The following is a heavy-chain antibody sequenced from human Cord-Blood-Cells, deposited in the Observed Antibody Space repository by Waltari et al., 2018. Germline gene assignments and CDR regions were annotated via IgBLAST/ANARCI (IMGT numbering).Heavy chain of an antibody. CDR3: ARWDRWIAARDY. J-gene: IGHJ4*01. Sequence: QVQLQQCGAGLLKPSETLSLTFAVTGGSFSGYSWTWIRQPPGKGLEWIGEINHSGSTNYNPSLKSRVTISVDTSKNQFTLELSSVTAADTAVYYCARWDRWIAARDYWGQGTLVTVSS. CDR1: GGSFSGYS. D-gene: IGHD6-6*01. CDR2: INHSGST. V-gene: IGHV4-34*01.